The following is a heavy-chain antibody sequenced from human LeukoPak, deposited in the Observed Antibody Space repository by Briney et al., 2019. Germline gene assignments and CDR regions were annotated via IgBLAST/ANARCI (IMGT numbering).Heavy chain of an antibody. CDR3: ARPTFGVVSIFDY. V-gene: IGHV4-38-2*01. CDR1: GYSISSGYY. CDR2: IYHSGST. J-gene: IGHJ4*02. D-gene: IGHD3-3*01. Sequence: SETLSLTGAVSGYSISSGYYWGWIRQPPGKGLEWIGSIYHSGSTYYNPSLKSRVTISVDTSKNQFSLKLSSVTAADTAVYYCARPTFGVVSIFDYWGQGTLVTVSS.